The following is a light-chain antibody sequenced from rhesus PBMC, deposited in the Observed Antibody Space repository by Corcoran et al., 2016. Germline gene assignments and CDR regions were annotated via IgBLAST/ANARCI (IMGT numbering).Light chain of an antibody. CDR1: GSDIGGYNF. Sequence: QAALTQPRSVSGSPGQSITISCTGTGSDIGGYNFVSWYQQHPGTAPKLMIYEVTKRPSGVSQRFSGSKSGNTASLTISGLQAEDEADYFCGSYAGSLTFYIFGAGTRLTVL. CDR3: GSYAGSLTFYI. V-gene: IGLV2-32*02. J-gene: IGLJ1*01. CDR2: EVT.